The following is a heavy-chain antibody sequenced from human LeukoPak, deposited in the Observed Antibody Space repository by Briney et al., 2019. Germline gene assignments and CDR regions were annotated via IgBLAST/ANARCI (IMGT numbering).Heavy chain of an antibody. CDR2: INPNSGGT. D-gene: IGHD3-9*01. V-gene: IGHV1-2*02. J-gene: IGHJ4*02. Sequence: ASVKVSCKASGYTFTGYYMHWVRQAPGQGPEWMGWINPNSGGTNYAQKFQGRVTMTRDTSISTAYMELSRLRSDDTAVYYCARGDYDILTGYASAYFDYWGQGTLVTVSS. CDR3: ARGDYDILTGYASAYFDY. CDR1: GYTFTGYY.